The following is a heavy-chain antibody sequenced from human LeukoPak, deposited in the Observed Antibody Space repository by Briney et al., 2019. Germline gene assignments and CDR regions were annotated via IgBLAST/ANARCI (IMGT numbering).Heavy chain of an antibody. Sequence: ASETLSLTCTVSGDSIRSYSWSWIRQPPGKGLEWIGYIYYSGSTNYNPSLKSRVTISVDTSKNQFSLKLSSVTAADTAVYYCARGYSGYDMPFDYWGQGTLVTVSS. CDR2: IYYSGST. D-gene: IGHD5-12*01. CDR3: ARGYSGYDMPFDY. V-gene: IGHV4-59*13. J-gene: IGHJ4*02. CDR1: GDSIRSYS.